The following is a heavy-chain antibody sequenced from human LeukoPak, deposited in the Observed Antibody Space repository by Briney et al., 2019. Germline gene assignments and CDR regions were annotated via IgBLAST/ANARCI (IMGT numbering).Heavy chain of an antibody. J-gene: IGHJ4*02. CDR3: ARENFQY. V-gene: IGHV3-7*04. CDR1: GFTFSSYW. CDR2: IKPDGSDQ. Sequence: PGGSLRPSCAASGFTFSSYWMNWVRQAPGKGLEWVANIKPDGSDQYYVDSVKGRFTISRDNAKNSLYLQMNSLRAEDTAVYYCARENFQYWAQGTLVTVSS.